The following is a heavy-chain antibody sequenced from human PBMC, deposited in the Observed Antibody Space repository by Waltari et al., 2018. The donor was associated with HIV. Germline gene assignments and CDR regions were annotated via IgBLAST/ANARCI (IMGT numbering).Heavy chain of an antibody. D-gene: IGHD3-10*01. J-gene: IGHJ4*02. CDR3: ARCPRGHQRVFDY. CDR2: INHSGST. CDR1: GGSFSGYY. Sequence: QVQLQQWGAGLLKPSETLSLTCAVYGGSFSGYYWSWIRQPPGKGLEWIGEINHSGSTNYNPSLKSRVTISVDTSKNQFSLKLSSVTAADTAVYYCARCPRGHQRVFDYWGQGTLVTVSS. V-gene: IGHV4-34*01.